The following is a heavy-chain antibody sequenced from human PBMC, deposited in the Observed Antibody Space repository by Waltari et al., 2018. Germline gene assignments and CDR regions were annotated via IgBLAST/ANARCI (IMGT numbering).Heavy chain of an antibody. Sequence: QVQLQESGPGLVKPSETLSLTCTVSGGSISSYYWSWIRQPAGKGLEWIGRIYTRGSTNYNPSPKSRFTMSVDTSKNHFSLKLSSVTAADTAVYYCAREVLYYYGSGTLRAFDIWGQGTMVTVSS. CDR3: AREVLYYYGSGTLRAFDI. CDR1: GGSISSYY. J-gene: IGHJ3*02. D-gene: IGHD3-10*01. V-gene: IGHV4-4*07. CDR2: IYTRGST.